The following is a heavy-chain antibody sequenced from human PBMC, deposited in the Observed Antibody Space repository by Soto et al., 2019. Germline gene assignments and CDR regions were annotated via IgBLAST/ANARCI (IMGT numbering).Heavy chain of an antibody. V-gene: IGHV3-74*03. D-gene: IGHD4-17*01. Sequence: PGGSLRLSCGASGFDFNNYWMHWVRQDPGKGLVWVSRINGDGSDTKYADSVKGRFTISRDNAKRTVYLQMNSLRADDTAVYYCARDQTTGDWFDAWGQGTLVTVSS. J-gene: IGHJ5*02. CDR3: ARDQTTGDWFDA. CDR1: GFDFNNYW. CDR2: INGDGSDT.